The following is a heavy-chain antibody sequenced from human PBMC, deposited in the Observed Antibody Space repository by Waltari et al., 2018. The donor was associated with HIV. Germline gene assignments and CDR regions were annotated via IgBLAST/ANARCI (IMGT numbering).Heavy chain of an antibody. CDR2: INPSGGST. D-gene: IGHD2-8*02. CDR1: GYAFTSYY. CDR3: ARDRTGNNAFDY. V-gene: IGHV1-46*01. Sequence: QVQLVQSGAEVKKPGASVKVSCKASGYAFTSYYMHWVRQAPGQGLEWMGIINPSGGSTNYAQKFQGRVTMTRDPSTSTVYMDLSSLSSEDTAVYYCARDRTGNNAFDYWGQGTLVTVSS. J-gene: IGHJ4*02.